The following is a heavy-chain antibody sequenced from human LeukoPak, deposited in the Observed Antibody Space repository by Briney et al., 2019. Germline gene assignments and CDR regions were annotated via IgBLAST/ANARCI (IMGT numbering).Heavy chain of an antibody. CDR1: GYTFTSYD. CDR2: MNPNSGNT. CDR3: ARGGFYYDFWSGYYSYFDY. V-gene: IGHV1-8*03. D-gene: IGHD3-3*01. Sequence: ASAKVSCKASGYTFTSYDINWVRQATGQGLEWMGWMNPNSGNTGYAQKFQGRVTITRNTSISTAYMELSSLRSEDTAVYYCARGGFYYDFWSGYYSYFDYWGQGTLVTVSS. J-gene: IGHJ4*02.